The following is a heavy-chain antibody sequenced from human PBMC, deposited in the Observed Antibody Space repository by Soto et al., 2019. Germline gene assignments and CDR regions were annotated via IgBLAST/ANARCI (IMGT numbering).Heavy chain of an antibody. J-gene: IGHJ4*02. CDR2: ISGSGGST. CDR1: GFTFSSCA. CDR3: ARASIYGHFDY. V-gene: IGHV3-23*01. Sequence: GGSLRLSCAASGFTFSSCAMSWVRQAPGKGLEWVSGISGSGGSTYYADSVKGRFTISRDNSKNTMYLQMSSLRAEDTALYYCARASIYGHFDYWGQGTLVTVS. D-gene: IGHD3-10*01.